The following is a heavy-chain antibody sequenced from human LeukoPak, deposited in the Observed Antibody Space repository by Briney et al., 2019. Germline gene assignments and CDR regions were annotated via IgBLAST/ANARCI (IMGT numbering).Heavy chain of an antibody. CDR2: INPSGGST. Sequence: ASVKVSCKASGYTFTIYYMHWVRQAPGQGLEWMGIINPSGGSTSYAQRLQGRVTMTRDTSTSTVYMELRSLRSDDTAVYYCARDVSILTGYHPTFDYWGQGTLVTVSS. CDR3: ARDVSILTGYHPTFDY. D-gene: IGHD3-9*01. CDR1: GYTFTIYY. V-gene: IGHV1-46*01. J-gene: IGHJ4*02.